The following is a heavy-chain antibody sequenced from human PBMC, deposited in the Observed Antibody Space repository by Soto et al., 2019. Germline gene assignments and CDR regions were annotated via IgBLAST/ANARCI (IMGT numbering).Heavy chain of an antibody. CDR2: INPKDGGT. J-gene: IGHJ4*02. V-gene: IGHV1-2*02. D-gene: IGHD1-1*01. CDR3: ARGPWDDGGVTLDY. Sequence: QVQLVQSGAEVKKPGASVKVSCKPSGYTFTNYCIQWLRGAAGQGREWRGWINPKDGGTNYEQRLQGRGAVTTDTSISTAYMEISRRTSDDTAVYYCARGPWDDGGVTLDYWGQGTLVTVSS. CDR1: GYTFTNYC.